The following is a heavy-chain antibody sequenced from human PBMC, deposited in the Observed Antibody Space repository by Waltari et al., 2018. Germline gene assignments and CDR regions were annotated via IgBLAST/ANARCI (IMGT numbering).Heavy chain of an antibody. J-gene: IGHJ6*02. CDR2: IWYDGSNK. CDR1: GFTFSSYG. D-gene: IGHD6-6*01. Sequence: QVQLVESGGGVVQPGRSLRLSCAASGFTFSSYGMHWVRQAPGKGLEWVAGIWYDGSNKYYADSVKGRFTISRDKSKNTLYLQMNSLRAEDTAVYYCARYTGSSAYYYGMDVWGQGTTVTVSS. CDR3: ARYTGSSAYYYGMDV. V-gene: IGHV3-33*01.